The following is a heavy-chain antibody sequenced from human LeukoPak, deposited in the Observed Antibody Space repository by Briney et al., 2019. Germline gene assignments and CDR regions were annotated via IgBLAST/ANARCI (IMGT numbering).Heavy chain of an antibody. V-gene: IGHV3-30-3*01. CDR3: ARGDVVVPAAIGLTVQH. J-gene: IGHJ1*01. CDR1: AFTFSSYA. D-gene: IGHD2-2*01. CDR2: ISYDGSNK. Sequence: PARSMRPACPPSAFTFSSYAMHWDRQAPGKGLEWVAVISYDGSNKYYAESVKGRFTLSRDNSKNTLYLQMNSLRADDTAVYYCARGDVVVPAAIGLTVQHWGQGTLVTVSS.